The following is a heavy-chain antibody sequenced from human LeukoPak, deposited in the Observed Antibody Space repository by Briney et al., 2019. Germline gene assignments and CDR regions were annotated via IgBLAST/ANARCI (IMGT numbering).Heavy chain of an antibody. CDR2: ISGSGGST. CDR3: AKDQYESATYYYDSSGPDY. CDR1: GFTFSSYA. Sequence: GGSLRLSCAASGFTFSSYAMNWVRQAPGKGLEWVSAISGSGGSTYYADSVKGRFTISRDNSKNTLYLQMNSLRAEDTAVYYCAKDQYESATYYYDSSGPDYWGQGTLVTVSS. D-gene: IGHD3-22*01. J-gene: IGHJ4*02. V-gene: IGHV3-23*01.